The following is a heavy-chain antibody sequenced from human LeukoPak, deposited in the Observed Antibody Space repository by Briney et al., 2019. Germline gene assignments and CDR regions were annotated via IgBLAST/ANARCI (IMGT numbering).Heavy chain of an antibody. CDR3: ARGVYNHFDY. CDR2: IDYSGGT. V-gene: IGHV4-31*03. D-gene: IGHD5/OR15-5a*01. J-gene: IGHJ4*02. Sequence: SETLSLTCIVSGGSISSGGYYWSWIRQHPGKGLEWIGYIDYSGGTYYNPSRKSRVTISVNTSKKQFSLKLSSVTAADTALYYCARGVYNHFDYWGQGTLVTVSS. CDR1: GGSISSGGYY.